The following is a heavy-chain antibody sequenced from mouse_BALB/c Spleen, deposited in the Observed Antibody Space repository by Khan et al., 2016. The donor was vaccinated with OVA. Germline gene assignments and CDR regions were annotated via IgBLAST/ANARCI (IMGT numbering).Heavy chain of an antibody. CDR3: ARGSGNSRFAY. Sequence: QVQLQQSGAELVRPGVSVKLSCKGSGYTFTDFAMHWVKQSHAKSLEWIGVISTYYGDATYNQKFKGKATMTVDKSSSTAYMELARLTSDDPAMSYCARGSGNSRFAYWGQGTLVTVSA. D-gene: IGHD1-3*01. V-gene: IGHV1S137*01. CDR1: GYTFTDFA. J-gene: IGHJ3*01. CDR2: ISTYYGDA.